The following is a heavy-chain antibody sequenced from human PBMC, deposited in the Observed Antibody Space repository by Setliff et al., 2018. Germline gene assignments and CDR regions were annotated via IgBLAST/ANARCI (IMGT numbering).Heavy chain of an antibody. J-gene: IGHJ3*02. CDR2: IYPGDSDT. CDR1: GYSFTSYW. Sequence: PGESLKISCKGSGYSFTSYWIGWVRQMPGKGLEWMGIIYPGDSDTRYSPSFQGQVTISADKSISAAYLQWSSLKASDTAMYYCARHEFTYYYDSSGYFRRRGAFDIWGQGTMVTVSS. D-gene: IGHD3-22*01. CDR3: ARHEFTYYYDSSGYFRRRGAFDI. V-gene: IGHV5-51*01.